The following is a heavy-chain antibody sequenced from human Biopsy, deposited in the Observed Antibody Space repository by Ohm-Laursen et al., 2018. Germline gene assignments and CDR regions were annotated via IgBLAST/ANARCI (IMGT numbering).Heavy chain of an antibody. J-gene: IGHJ4*02. CDR2: IYYSGRP. CDR1: GDSIARYY. D-gene: IGHD6-19*01. Sequence: GTLSLTCTVSGDSIARYYWTWIRQSPGKGLEWIAYIYYSGRPNYNPSLKGRVVISVDRSRNQFFLKLTSATAADTAIYYCARGMRSSGWPYFDSWGQGTLVTVSS. CDR3: ARGMRSSGWPYFDS. V-gene: IGHV4-59*01.